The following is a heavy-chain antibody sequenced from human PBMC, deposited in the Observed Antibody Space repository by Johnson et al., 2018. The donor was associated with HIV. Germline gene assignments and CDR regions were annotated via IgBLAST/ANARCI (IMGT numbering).Heavy chain of an antibody. CDR2: IKSKTDGGTP. CDR1: GFTFSNAW. J-gene: IGHJ3*02. D-gene: IGHD3-16*01. Sequence: VLLVESGGGLVQPGGSLRLSCAASGFTFSNAWITWVRQGPGKGLEWVGRIKSKTDGGTPDYAAPVTGRFSIASDDSTNTLHMQMSSLKTEDTAVYYCWAQWTVITFGGPSAFDIWGQGTVVTVS. V-gene: IGHV3-15*01. CDR3: WAQWTVITFGGPSAFDI.